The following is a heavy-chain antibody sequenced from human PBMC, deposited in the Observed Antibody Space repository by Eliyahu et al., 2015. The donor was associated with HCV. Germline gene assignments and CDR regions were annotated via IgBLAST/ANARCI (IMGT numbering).Heavy chain of an antibody. Sequence: QVQLKEAGPGLLLPSQTLSLTCSVSGASVNSGSYYWGWVRQAPGXGLEWIEYIFHTGSTYHNPSLKGRVTLSVDPSRNQFSLNMRSVTGADTAVYYCANSPMELGXYALDVWGPGTTVSVAS. V-gene: IGHV4-30-4*01. J-gene: IGHJ6*02. CDR3: ANSPMELGXYALDV. CDR2: IFHTGST. D-gene: IGHD1-7*01. CDR1: GASVNSGSYY.